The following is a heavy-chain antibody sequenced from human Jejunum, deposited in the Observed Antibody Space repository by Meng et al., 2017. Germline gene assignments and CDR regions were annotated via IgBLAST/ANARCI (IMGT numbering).Heavy chain of an antibody. D-gene: IGHD4-17*01. CDR2: ISSSSRFI. CDR1: EFTFSTHS. CDR3: ATVLDDYGDRRPK. Sequence: EVQVVEFGGGLVRPGGSLRLSCKDSEFTFSTHSMNWVRQAPGKGLEWVSCISSSSRFIYYAESVKGRFTISRDNAKNSVYLQMNSLRAEDTAVYYCATVLDDYGDRRPKWGQGTLVTVSS. J-gene: IGHJ4*02. V-gene: IGHV3-21*01.